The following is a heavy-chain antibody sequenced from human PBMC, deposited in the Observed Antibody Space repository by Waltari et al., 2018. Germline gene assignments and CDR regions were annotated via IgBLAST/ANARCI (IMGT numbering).Heavy chain of an antibody. D-gene: IGHD3-9*01. CDR2: ISWNSGRI. Sequence: EVQLVESGGGLVQPGGSLRLSCITSGFTFDAYAVHWVRQAPGKGLEWVSGISWNSGRIGYADSVQGRFTVSRDNAQNSLYLQMNSLRAEDSALYYCAKDRIPYYDILTGPMTDYWGQETLVTVSS. CDR3: AKDRIPYYDILTGPMTDY. CDR1: GFTFDAYA. J-gene: IGHJ4*02. V-gene: IGHV3-9*01.